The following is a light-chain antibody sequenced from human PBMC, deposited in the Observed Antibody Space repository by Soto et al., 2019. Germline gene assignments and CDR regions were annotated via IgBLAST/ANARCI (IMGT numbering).Light chain of an antibody. CDR2: DVS. Sequence: QSALTQPRSVSGSPGQSVTISCTGTRSDVGGYSYVAWYQQYSGKATKLLIHDVSKRTSGVPDRFSGSKSVNTASLTISGLPIDDAADYFCCSYAGTYTLVFGGGTKLTVL. V-gene: IGLV2-11*01. CDR3: CSYAGTYTLV. CDR1: RSDVGGYSY. J-gene: IGLJ3*02.